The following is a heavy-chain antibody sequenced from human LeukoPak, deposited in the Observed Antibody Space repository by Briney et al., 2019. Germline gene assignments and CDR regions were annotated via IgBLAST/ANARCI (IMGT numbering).Heavy chain of an antibody. CDR2: INPSGGST. CDR1: GYTFTSYY. CDR3: ARDFVQVLGY. Sequence: ASVKVSCKASGYTFTSYYMHWVRLAPGQGFEWMGTINPSGGSTRYAQKFQGRVTMTRDTSISTAYMELSRLRSDDTAVYYCARDFVQVLGYWGQGTLVTVSS. V-gene: IGHV1-46*01. D-gene: IGHD2-21*01. J-gene: IGHJ4*02.